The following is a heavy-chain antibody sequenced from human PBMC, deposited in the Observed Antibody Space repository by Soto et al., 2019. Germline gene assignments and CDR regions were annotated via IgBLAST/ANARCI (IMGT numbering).Heavy chain of an antibody. V-gene: IGHV2-5*02. J-gene: IGHJ5*02. CDR3: AHSLYDYVWGTNWFDP. CDR2: IYWDDDK. D-gene: IGHD3-16*01. Sequence: QITLKESGPTVVNPTQTLTLTCTFSGFSLSTSGVGVGWIRKPPGKALEWLALIYWDDDKRYSPSLKSRLTITKDTSKNQVVLTMTNMDPVDTATYYCAHSLYDYVWGTNWFDPWGQGTLVTVSS. CDR1: GFSLSTSGVG.